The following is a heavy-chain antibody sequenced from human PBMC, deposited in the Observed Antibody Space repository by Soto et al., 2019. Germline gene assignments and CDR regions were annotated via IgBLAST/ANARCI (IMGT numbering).Heavy chain of an antibody. J-gene: IGHJ4*02. D-gene: IGHD1-26*01. V-gene: IGHV3-72*01. CDR1: GFTFSDHY. CDR3: IRPLVGATRGFEY. CDR2: TRNRANGYTT. Sequence: GGSLRLSCAVSGFTFSDHYMDWVRQAPGKGLEWVGRTRNRANGYTTEYAASVRGRFTISRDDSRNSLYLEMNSLKTEDTAVYYCIRPLVGATRGFEYWGQGTLVTVSS.